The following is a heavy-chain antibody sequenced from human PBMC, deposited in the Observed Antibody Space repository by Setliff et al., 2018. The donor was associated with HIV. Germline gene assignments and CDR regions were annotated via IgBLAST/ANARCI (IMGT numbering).Heavy chain of an antibody. V-gene: IGHV3-21*04. CDR3: ARGYSRSWRYFECSDF. J-gene: IGHJ4*02. CDR2: ISSSSSYI. CDR1: GFTFSSYS. D-gene: IGHD6-13*01. Sequence: GGSLRLSCAASGFTFSSYSMNWVRQAPGKGLEWVSSISSSSSYIYYADSVKGRFTISRDNAKNSLDLQVRGLRVDDTAVYYCARGYSRSWRYFECSDFWGQGTLVTVSS.